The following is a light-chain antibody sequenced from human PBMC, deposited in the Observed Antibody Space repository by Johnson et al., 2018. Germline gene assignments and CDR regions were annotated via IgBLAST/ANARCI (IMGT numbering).Light chain of an antibody. V-gene: IGLV1-51*02. J-gene: IGLJ1*01. CDR2: ENN. CDR3: GTGDSSLSAGNV. CDR1: SSNIGNIY. Sequence: QSVLTQPPSVSAAPGQKVTISCSGSSSNIGNIYVSWYQQLPGTAPKLLIYENNKRPSGIPDRFSGSKSGTSATLGITGLQTGEEADYYCGTGDSSLSAGNVFGTGTKVTVL.